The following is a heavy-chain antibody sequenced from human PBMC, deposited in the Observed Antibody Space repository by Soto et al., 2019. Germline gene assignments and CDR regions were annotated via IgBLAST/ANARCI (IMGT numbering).Heavy chain of an antibody. V-gene: IGHV4-59*01. CDR2: VYYSGST. D-gene: IGHD2-21*01. CDR3: PRDGPSCRGSPCSWYLQY. J-gene: IGHJ4*02. CDR1: GGSISGYY. Sequence: SETLSLTCTVSGGSISGYYWSWIRQPPGKGLEGIGYVYYSGSTTYNPSRKSRVTISADTSKNQFSLRLSSVTAADTAGYYCPRDGPSCRGSPCSWYLQYWPQGALVSVCS.